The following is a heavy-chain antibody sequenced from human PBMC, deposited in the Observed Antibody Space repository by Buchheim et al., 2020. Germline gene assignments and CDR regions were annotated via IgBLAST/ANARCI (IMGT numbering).Heavy chain of an antibody. CDR3: AKGGWYNWNDGVDY. V-gene: IGHV3-30*18. Sequence: QVQLVESGGGVVQPGRSLRLSCAASGFTFSSYGMHWVRQAPGKGLEWVAVISYDGSNKYYADSVKGRFTISRDNSKNTLYLQMNSLRAEDTAVYYCAKGGWYNWNDGVDYWGQGTL. CDR1: GFTFSSYG. D-gene: IGHD1-1*01. CDR2: ISYDGSNK. J-gene: IGHJ4*02.